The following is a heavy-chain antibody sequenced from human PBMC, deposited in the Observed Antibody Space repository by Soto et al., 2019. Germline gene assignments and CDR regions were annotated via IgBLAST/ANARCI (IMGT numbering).Heavy chain of an antibody. V-gene: IGHV4-39*01. CDR1: GGSISSSSYY. Sequence: SETLSLTCTVSGGSISSSSYYWGWTRQPPGKGLEWIGSIYYSGSTYYNPSLKSRVTISVDTSKNQFSLKLSSVTAADTAVYYCARKVYYYGMEVWGQGPTVTDPS. CDR3: ARKVYYYGMEV. CDR2: IYYSGST. J-gene: IGHJ6*02.